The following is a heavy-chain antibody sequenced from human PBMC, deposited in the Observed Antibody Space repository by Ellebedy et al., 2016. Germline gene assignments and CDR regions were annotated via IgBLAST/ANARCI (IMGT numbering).Heavy chain of an antibody. V-gene: IGHV3-21*04. D-gene: IGHD2-2*01. Sequence: GESLKISXAASGFTFSSYSMNWVRQAPGKGLEWVSSISSSSSYIYYADSVKGRFTISRDNSKNTLYLQMNSLRAEDTAVYYCAKWAPVVPAAMGRSAFDIWGQGTMVTVSS. J-gene: IGHJ3*02. CDR3: AKWAPVVPAAMGRSAFDI. CDR1: GFTFSSYS. CDR2: ISSSSSYI.